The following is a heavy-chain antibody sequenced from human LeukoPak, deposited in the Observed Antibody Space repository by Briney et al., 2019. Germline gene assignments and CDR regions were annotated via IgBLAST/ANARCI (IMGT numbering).Heavy chain of an antibody. J-gene: IGHJ4*02. CDR1: GFSFSDYY. CDR2: ISSPGTTV. D-gene: IGHD3-16*01. CDR3: ARDWGDLVFDS. V-gene: IGHV3-11*04. Sequence: PGGSLRLSCAASGFSFSDYYMNWIRQAPGKGLERVSHISSPGTTVYYADSVKGRFTISRDNAKNSLYLQMNTLRAEDTAVYYCARDWGDLVFDSWGQGTLVTVSS.